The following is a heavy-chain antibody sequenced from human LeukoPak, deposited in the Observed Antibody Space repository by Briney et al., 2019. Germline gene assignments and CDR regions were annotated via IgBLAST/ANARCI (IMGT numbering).Heavy chain of an antibody. CDR1: GFTFNSYA. CDR3: AKDSAYYYDSSGHCDY. V-gene: IGHV3-23*01. J-gene: IGHJ4*02. D-gene: IGHD3-22*01. Sequence: QPAGYLRLSCAASGFTFNSYAMSWVRQAPGKGLEWGSDISGSGGSTYYADSVKGRFTISRDNSKNTLYLQMNSLRAEDTAVYHCAKDSAYYYDSSGHCDYWGQGTLVSVSS. CDR2: ISGSGGST.